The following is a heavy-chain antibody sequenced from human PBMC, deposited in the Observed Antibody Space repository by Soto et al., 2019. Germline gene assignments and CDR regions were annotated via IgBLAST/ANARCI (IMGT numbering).Heavy chain of an antibody. CDR2: ISSTTNYI. CDR3: ARESEDLTSNFDY. J-gene: IGHJ4*02. CDR1: GFTFGDSY. Sequence: GSLRLSCAGSGFTFGDSYMNWVRQAPGKGLEWVSSISSTTNYIYYGDSMKGRFTISRDNAKNSLYLEMNSLRAEDTAVYYCARESEDLTSNFDYWGQGTLVTVSS. V-gene: IGHV3-21*06.